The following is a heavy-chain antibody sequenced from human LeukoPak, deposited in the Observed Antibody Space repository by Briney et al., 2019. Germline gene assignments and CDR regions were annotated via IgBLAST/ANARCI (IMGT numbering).Heavy chain of an antibody. Sequence: PSETLSLTCTVSGGSISSSSYYWGWIRQPPGKGLEWIGSIYYSGSTYYNPSLKSRVTISVDTSKNQFSLKLSSVTAADTAVYYCARYSSSWNFDYWGLGTLVTVSS. CDR1: GGSISSSSYY. CDR3: ARYSSSWNFDY. V-gene: IGHV4-39*01. CDR2: IYYSGST. D-gene: IGHD6-13*01. J-gene: IGHJ4*02.